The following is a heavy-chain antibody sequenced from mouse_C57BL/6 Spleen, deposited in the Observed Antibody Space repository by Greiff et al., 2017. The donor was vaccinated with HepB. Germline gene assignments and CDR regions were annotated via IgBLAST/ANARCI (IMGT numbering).Heavy chain of an antibody. D-gene: IGHD2-2*01. CDR1: GYTFTGYW. Sequence: VQLQQSGAELMKPGDSVKLSCKATGYTFTGYWIEWVKQRPGHGLEWIGEILPGSGSTNYNEKFKGKATFTADTSSNTAYMQLSILTTEDSAIYYCAKDGYDETHAMDYWGQGTSVTVSS. CDR2: ILPGSGST. CDR3: AKDGYDETHAMDY. V-gene: IGHV1-9*01. J-gene: IGHJ4*01.